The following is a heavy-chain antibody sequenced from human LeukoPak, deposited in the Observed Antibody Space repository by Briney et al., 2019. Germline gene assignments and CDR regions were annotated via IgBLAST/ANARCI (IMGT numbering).Heavy chain of an antibody. V-gene: IGHV4-34*01. Sequence: SETLSLTCAVYGGSFSGYYWSWIRQPPGKGLEWIGEINHSGSTNYNPSLKSRVTISVDTSKNQFTLKLSSVTAADTAVYYCARGRIAARPRFDYWGQGTLVTVSS. CDR1: GGSFSGYY. J-gene: IGHJ4*02. D-gene: IGHD6-6*01. CDR3: ARGRIAARPRFDY. CDR2: INHSGST.